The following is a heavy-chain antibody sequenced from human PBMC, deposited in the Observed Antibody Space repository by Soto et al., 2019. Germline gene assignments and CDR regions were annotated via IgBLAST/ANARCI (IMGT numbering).Heavy chain of an antibody. CDR1: GDSVSSGVYY. V-gene: IGHV4-30-4*01. D-gene: IGHD2-2*01. CDR3: ASSSYHGSVQFYFHH. CDR2: IYDSGTT. Sequence: SETLSLTCTVSGDSVSSGVYYWSWIRQSPGEGLEWIGNIYDSGTTYYNPSLKSRLTMSADTSKNQFSLNLASVTAADTAVYYCASSSYHGSVQFYFHHWGQG. J-gene: IGHJ4*01.